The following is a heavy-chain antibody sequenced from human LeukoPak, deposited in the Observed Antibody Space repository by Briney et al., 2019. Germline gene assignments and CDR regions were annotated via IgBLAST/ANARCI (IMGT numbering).Heavy chain of an antibody. CDR1: GFPFRSYG. CDR3: ARDLSAAFDF. D-gene: IGHD6-25*01. CDR2: LVYDARS. V-gene: IGHV3-33*01. Sequence: GGSLRLSCAASGFPFRSYGMHWVRQAPGKGLEWVARLVYDARSDYANSVKGRFSISRDDSKNTLFLDMSNLRVEDTALYYCARDLSAAFDFWGQGVLVTVSS. J-gene: IGHJ4*02.